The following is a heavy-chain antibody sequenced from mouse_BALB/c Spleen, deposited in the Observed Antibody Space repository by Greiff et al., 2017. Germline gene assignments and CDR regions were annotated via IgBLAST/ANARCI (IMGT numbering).Heavy chain of an antibody. D-gene: IGHD2-12*01. CDR3: ARPERRLLYAMDY. Sequence: EVQGVESGAELVKPGASVKLSCTASGFNIKDTYMHWVKQRPEQGLEWIGRIDPANGNTKYDPKFQGKATITADTSSNTAYLQLSSLTSEDTAVYYCARPERRLLYAMDYWGQGTSVTVSS. CDR1: GFNIKDTY. J-gene: IGHJ4*01. V-gene: IGHV14-3*02. CDR2: IDPANGNT.